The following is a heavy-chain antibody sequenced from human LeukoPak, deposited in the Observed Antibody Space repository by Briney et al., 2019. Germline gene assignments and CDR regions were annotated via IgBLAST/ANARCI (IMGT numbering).Heavy chain of an antibody. CDR3: ARGLHKWLLGY. Sequence: SETLSLTCAVYGGSFSGYYWSWIRQPPGKGLEWIGEINHSGSTNYNPSLKSRVTISVDTSKNQFSLKLSSVTAADTAVYYCARGLHKWLLGYRGQGTLVTVSS. V-gene: IGHV4-34*01. D-gene: IGHD3-22*01. CDR1: GGSFSGYY. J-gene: IGHJ4*02. CDR2: INHSGST.